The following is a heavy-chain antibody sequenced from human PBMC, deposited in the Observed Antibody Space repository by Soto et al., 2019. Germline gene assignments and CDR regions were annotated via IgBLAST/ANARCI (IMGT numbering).Heavy chain of an antibody. CDR1: GYTLTELS. CDR2: FDPEDGET. J-gene: IGHJ3*02. V-gene: IGHV1-24*01. Sequence: ASVKVSCKVSGYTLTELSMHWVRQAPGKGLEWMGGFDPEDGETIYAQKFQGRVTMTEDTSTDTAYMELSSLRSEDTAVYHCATPPPYSSHDAFDIWGQGTMVTVSS. D-gene: IGHD6-13*01. CDR3: ATPPPYSSHDAFDI.